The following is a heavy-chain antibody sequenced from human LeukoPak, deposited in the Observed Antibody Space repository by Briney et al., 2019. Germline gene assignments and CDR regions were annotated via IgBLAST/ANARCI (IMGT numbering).Heavy chain of an antibody. CDR1: GGTFSSYA. CDR3: ARSIQVVVVAAIGAFGI. CDR2: IIPILGIA. J-gene: IGHJ3*02. D-gene: IGHD2-15*01. Sequence: SVKVSCKASGGTFSSYAISWVRQAPGQGLEWMGRIIPILGIANYAQKFQGRVTITADKSTSTAYMELSSLRSEGTAVYYCARSIQVVVVAAIGAFGIWGQGTMVTVSS. V-gene: IGHV1-69*04.